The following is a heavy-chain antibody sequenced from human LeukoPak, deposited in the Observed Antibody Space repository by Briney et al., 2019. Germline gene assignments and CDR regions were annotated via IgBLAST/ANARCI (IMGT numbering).Heavy chain of an antibody. CDR2: IYSGGSS. CDR3: ARAASSGIAVAEDY. J-gene: IGHJ4*02. V-gene: IGHV3-66*01. CDR1: GFTVSSNY. Sequence: GGSLRLSCAASGFTVSSNYMNWVRQAPGKGLEWVSIIYSGGSSYYADSVKGRFTISRDNSKSTLYLQMNSLRDEDTAVYYCARAASSGIAVAEDYWGQGTLVTVSS. D-gene: IGHD6-19*01.